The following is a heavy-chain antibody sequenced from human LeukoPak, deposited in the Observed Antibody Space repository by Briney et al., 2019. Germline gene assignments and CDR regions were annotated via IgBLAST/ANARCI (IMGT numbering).Heavy chain of an antibody. D-gene: IGHD3-22*01. CDR3: ARDYSPYYYDSSGYVYFDY. CDR2: IYHSGST. J-gene: IGHJ4*02. Sequence: PSGTLSLTCAVSGGSISSSNWWSWVRQPPGKGLEWIGEIYHSGSTNYNPSLKSRVTISVDKSKNQFSLKLSSVTAADTAVYYCARDYSPYYYDSSGYVYFDYWGQGTLVTVSS. V-gene: IGHV4-4*02. CDR1: GGSISSSNW.